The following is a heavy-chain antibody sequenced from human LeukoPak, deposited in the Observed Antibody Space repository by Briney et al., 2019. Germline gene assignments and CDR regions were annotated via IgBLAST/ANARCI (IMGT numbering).Heavy chain of an antibody. CDR2: ISSSGSTI. Sequence: GGSLRLSCAASGFTFSSYAMHWVRQAPGKGLEWVSYISSSGSTIYYADSVKGRFTISRDNAKNSLYLQMNSLRAEDTAVYYCAVDSITIFGVVKPYWGQGTLVTVSS. CDR3: AVDSITIFGVVKPY. CDR1: GFTFSSYA. D-gene: IGHD3-3*01. V-gene: IGHV3-48*04. J-gene: IGHJ4*02.